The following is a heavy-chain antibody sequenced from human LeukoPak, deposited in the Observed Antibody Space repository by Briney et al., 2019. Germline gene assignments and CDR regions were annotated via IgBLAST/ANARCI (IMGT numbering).Heavy chain of an antibody. V-gene: IGHV4-59*01. J-gene: IGHJ4*02. D-gene: IGHD6-19*01. CDR3: ASSRSSSGWSLIDY. Sequence: SETLSLTCTLSGGSLNRYYWSCIRQPPGEGLEWVGYIYYSGSTNYKPSLKRRVTISVDTSKNQFSLKVTSVPAADTAVYYCASSRSSSGWSLIDYWGQGALVTVSS. CDR2: IYYSGST. CDR1: GGSLNRYY.